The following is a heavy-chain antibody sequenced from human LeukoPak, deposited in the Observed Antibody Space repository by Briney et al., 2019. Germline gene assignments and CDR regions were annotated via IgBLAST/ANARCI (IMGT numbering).Heavy chain of an antibody. Sequence: GGSLRLSCAASGFTVSIIYMSWVRQAPGKGLEWVSLIDRGGNTYYADYVKGRFTISRDNSKNTLYLQMNSLRDEDTAVYYCARVAFRSSSYISGIDYWGQGTLVTVSS. V-gene: IGHV3-53*01. CDR1: GFTVSIIY. CDR3: ARVAFRSSSYISGIDY. D-gene: IGHD1-14*01. CDR2: IDRGGNT. J-gene: IGHJ4*02.